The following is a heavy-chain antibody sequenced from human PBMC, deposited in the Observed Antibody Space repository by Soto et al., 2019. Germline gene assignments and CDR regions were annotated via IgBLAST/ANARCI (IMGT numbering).Heavy chain of an antibody. Sequence: SETLSLTCTVSGGTIRSYDWSWIRQPPGKGLEWIGYIYYSGSTNYNPSLKSRVTISVDTSKNQFSLKLSSVTAADTAVYYCARHALTYYDFWSGYSEYNWFDPWGQGTLVTVSS. CDR1: GGTIRSYD. CDR2: IYYSGST. J-gene: IGHJ5*02. D-gene: IGHD3-3*01. V-gene: IGHV4-59*08. CDR3: ARHALTYYDFWSGYSEYNWFDP.